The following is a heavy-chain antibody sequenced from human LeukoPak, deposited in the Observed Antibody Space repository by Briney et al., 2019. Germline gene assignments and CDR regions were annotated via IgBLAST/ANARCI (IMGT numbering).Heavy chain of an antibody. CDR3: ARQRYSSGWSPTDFDY. CDR1: GGSISSSSYY. D-gene: IGHD6-19*01. Sequence: PSETLSLTCTVSGGSISSSSYYWGWIRQPPGKGLEWIGSIYYGGSTYYNPSLKSRVTISVDTSKNQFSLKLSSVTAADTAVYYCARQRYSSGWSPTDFDYWGQGTLVTVSS. CDR2: IYYGGST. V-gene: IGHV4-39*01. J-gene: IGHJ4*02.